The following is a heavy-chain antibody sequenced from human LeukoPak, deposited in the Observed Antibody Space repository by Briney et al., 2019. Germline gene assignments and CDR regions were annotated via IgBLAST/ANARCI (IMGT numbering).Heavy chain of an antibody. D-gene: IGHD6-19*01. CDR3: ARDLVTMAGFNYLDY. Sequence: ASVKVSCKASAYTFTSYGITWVRQAPGQGLEWMGWISAYSGNTNYVQKLQGRVTMTTDTSTSTAYMELRSLRSDDTAVYYCARDLVTMAGFNYLDYWGQGTLVTVSS. CDR2: ISAYSGNT. J-gene: IGHJ4*02. CDR1: AYTFTSYG. V-gene: IGHV1-18*01.